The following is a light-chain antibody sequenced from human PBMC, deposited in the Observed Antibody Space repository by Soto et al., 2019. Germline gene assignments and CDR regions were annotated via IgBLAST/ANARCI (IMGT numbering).Light chain of an antibody. CDR2: GAS. CDR1: QSVSNN. CDR3: QQYNNWPPYT. J-gene: IGKJ2*01. V-gene: IGKV3-15*01. Sequence: EIVMTQSPATLSVSPGERATLSCRASQSVSNNLAWYQQKPVQAPRLLIYGASTRATGIPARFSGSGSGTEFTLTISSLQSEDFAVYYCQQYNNWPPYTFGQGTKLEIK.